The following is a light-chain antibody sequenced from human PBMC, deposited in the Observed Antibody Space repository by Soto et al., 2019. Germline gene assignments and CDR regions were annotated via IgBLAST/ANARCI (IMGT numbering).Light chain of an antibody. CDR1: SSKIGSNY. CDR2: SNN. J-gene: IGLJ3*02. Sequence: QSVLTQPPSASGTPGQRVTIYCSGSSSKIGSNYVYWYQQLPGTAPKLLIYSNNQRPSGVPDRFSGSKSGTSASLAISGLRSEDEADYYCASWDDSLSCCVFGVGPKLTVL. V-gene: IGLV1-47*02. CDR3: ASWDDSLSCCV.